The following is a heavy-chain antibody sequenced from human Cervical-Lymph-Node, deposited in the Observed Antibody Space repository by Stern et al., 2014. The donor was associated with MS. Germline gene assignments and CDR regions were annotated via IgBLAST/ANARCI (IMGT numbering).Heavy chain of an antibody. CDR2: IYWDDDK. D-gene: IGHD6-13*01. J-gene: IGHJ5*02. Sequence: QVTLKESGPTLVKPTQTLTLTCTFSGFSLSTSGVGVGWIRQPPGKALEWLALIYWDDDKRYSPSLKSRLTITKATSKNQVVLTLTNIAPVDTATYYCAHRRYSSSWYDYNWFDPWGQGTLVTVSS. CDR1: GFSLSTSGVG. CDR3: AHRRYSSSWYDYNWFDP. V-gene: IGHV2-5*02.